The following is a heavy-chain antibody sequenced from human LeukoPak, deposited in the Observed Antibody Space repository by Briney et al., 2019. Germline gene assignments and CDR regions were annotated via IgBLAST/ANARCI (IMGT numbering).Heavy chain of an antibody. CDR1: GYTFTSYY. V-gene: IGHV1-18*04. J-gene: IGHJ6*02. CDR3: ARDGLIQLWSSGMDV. Sequence: ASVKVSCKASGYTFTSYYMHWVRQAPGQGLEWMGWISAYNGNTNYAQKLQGRVTMTTDTSTSTAYMELRSLRSDDTAVYYCARDGLIQLWSSGMDVWGQGTTVAVSS. D-gene: IGHD5-18*01. CDR2: ISAYNGNT.